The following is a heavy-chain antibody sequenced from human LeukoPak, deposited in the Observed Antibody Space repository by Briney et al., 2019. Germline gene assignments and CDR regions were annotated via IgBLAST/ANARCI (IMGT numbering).Heavy chain of an antibody. V-gene: IGHV3-23*01. CDR1: GFTFSSYE. D-gene: IGHD3-3*01. CDR2: ISENGAGT. Sequence: GGSLRLSCAASGFTFSSYEMNWVRQAPGKGLEWVSGISENGAGTYYADSVKGRFTISRDNSKNTVYLQLNSLRAEDTALYYCARKMTIFDYWGQGTLVTVSS. CDR3: ARKMTIFDY. J-gene: IGHJ4*02.